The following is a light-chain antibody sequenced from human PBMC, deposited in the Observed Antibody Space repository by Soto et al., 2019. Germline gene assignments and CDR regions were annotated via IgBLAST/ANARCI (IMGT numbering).Light chain of an antibody. CDR1: SSNIGKYN. CDR2: KND. CDR3: AAWDDGLSGLV. V-gene: IGLV1-47*01. Sequence: QLVLTQPPSASETPGQRVTISCSGSSSNIGKYNVYWYQLLPGTAPRLLISKNDQRPSGVPDRFSASKSGTSVSLAISGLRSDDEADYYCAAWDDGLSGLVFGGGTKVTVL. J-gene: IGLJ3*02.